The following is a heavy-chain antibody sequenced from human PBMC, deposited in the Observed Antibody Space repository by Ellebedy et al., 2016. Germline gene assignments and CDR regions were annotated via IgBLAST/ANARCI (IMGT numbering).Heavy chain of an antibody. CDR3: ARVFGSWPDY. Sequence: GESLKISXAASGFTFSSYSMNWVRQAPGKGLEWVSSISSSSSYIYYADSVKGRFTISRDNAKNSLYLQMNSLRAEDTAVYYCARVFGSWPDYWGQGTLVTVSS. J-gene: IGHJ4*02. V-gene: IGHV3-21*01. D-gene: IGHD6-13*01. CDR1: GFTFSSYS. CDR2: ISSSSSYI.